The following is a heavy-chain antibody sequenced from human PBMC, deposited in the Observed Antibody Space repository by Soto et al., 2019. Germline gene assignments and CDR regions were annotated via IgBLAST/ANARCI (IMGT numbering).Heavy chain of an antibody. CDR2: IYYRGST. CDR1: GGSLTNYY. CDR3: ARGSQQLTAHNWFGP. Sequence: KPSETLSLTCIVSGGSLTNYYWNWIRQPPGKGLEWIGHIYYRGSTSYNPSLKSRVTISVDTSKNQFSLKLSSLTAADTAVYYCARGSQQLTAHNWFGPWGQGTLVTVPQ. J-gene: IGHJ5*02. V-gene: IGHV4-59*01. D-gene: IGHD6-13*01.